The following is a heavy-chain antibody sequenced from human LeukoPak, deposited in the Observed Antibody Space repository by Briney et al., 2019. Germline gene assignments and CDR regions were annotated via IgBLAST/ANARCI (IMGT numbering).Heavy chain of an antibody. Sequence: TGGSLRLSCAASGFTFSSYAMSWVRQAPGKGLEWVSAISGSGGSTYYADSVKGRFTISKYNSKNTLYLQMNSLRAEDTAVYYCAKRPGIAAAGSLNWFAPWGQGTLVTVYS. D-gene: IGHD6-13*01. J-gene: IGHJ5*02. V-gene: IGHV3-23*01. CDR2: ISGSGGST. CDR3: AKRPGIAAAGSLNWFAP. CDR1: GFTFSSYA.